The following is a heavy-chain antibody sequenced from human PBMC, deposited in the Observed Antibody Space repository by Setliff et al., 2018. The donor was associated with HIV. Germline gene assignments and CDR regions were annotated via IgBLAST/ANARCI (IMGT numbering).Heavy chain of an antibody. Sequence: ASVKVSCKASGHTFSNYDVIWVRRATGQGLEWMGWMNPNSGDTGYAQKFQGGVIMTRDTSISTAYMELSSLTSADTAVYYCASGKGVRGVIITGGLDVWGKGTTVTLL. CDR3: ASGKGVRGVIITGGLDV. J-gene: IGHJ6*04. V-gene: IGHV1-8*01. D-gene: IGHD3-10*01. CDR1: GHTFSNYD. CDR2: MNPNSGDT.